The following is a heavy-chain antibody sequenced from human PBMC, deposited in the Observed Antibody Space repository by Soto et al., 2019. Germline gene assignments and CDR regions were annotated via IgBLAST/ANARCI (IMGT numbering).Heavy chain of an antibody. CDR2: IIPIFGTA. D-gene: IGHD3-3*01. J-gene: IGHJ6*02. Sequence: SVKVSCKASGGTFSSYAISWVRQAPGQGLEWMGGIIPIFGTANYAQKFQGRVTITADESTSTAYMELSSLRSEDTAVYYCARRGEGDVLRFLEDADLHSYGMDVWGQGTTVTVSS. V-gene: IGHV1-69*13. CDR1: GGTFSSYA. CDR3: ARRGEGDVLRFLEDADLHSYGMDV.